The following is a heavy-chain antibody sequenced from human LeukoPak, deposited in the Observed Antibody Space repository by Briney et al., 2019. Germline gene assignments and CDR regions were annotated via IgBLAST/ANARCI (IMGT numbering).Heavy chain of an antibody. CDR2: IYTSGST. Sequence: SETLSLTCTVSGGSISSGSYYWSWIRQPAGKGLEWIGRIYTSGSTNYNPSLKSRVTISVDTSNNQFSLKLSSLTAADTAVYYCASGDYLWGSYLGYWGQGTLVTVSS. J-gene: IGHJ4*02. D-gene: IGHD3-16*02. V-gene: IGHV4-61*02. CDR3: ASGDYLWGSYLGY. CDR1: GGSISSGSYY.